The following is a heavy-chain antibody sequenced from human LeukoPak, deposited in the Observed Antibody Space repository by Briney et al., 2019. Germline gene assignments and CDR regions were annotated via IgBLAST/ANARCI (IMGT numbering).Heavy chain of an antibody. Sequence: ASVKVSCKASGYTFTSYGISWVRQAPGQGLEWMGWISAYNGNTNYAQKLQGRVTMTTDTSTSTAYMELRSLRSDDTAVYYCARDLVPYYGSGSVDYWGQGTLVTVSS. D-gene: IGHD3-10*01. CDR1: GYTFTSYG. CDR2: ISAYNGNT. CDR3: ARDLVPYYGSGSVDY. J-gene: IGHJ4*02. V-gene: IGHV1-18*01.